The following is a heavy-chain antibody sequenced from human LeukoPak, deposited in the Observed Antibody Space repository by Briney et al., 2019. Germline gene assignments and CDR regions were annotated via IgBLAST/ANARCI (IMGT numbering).Heavy chain of an antibody. CDR1: GFTFSSYA. CDR3: AKARARGWYLSGTSMDV. V-gene: IGHV3-23*01. Sequence: PGGSLRFSRAASGFTFSSYAMSWVRQAPGKGLEWVSAISGSGGSTYYADSVKGRFTISRDNSKNTLYLQMDSLRAEDTAVYYCAKARARGWYLSGTSMDVWGKGTTVTVSS. J-gene: IGHJ6*03. CDR2: ISGSGGST. D-gene: IGHD6-19*01.